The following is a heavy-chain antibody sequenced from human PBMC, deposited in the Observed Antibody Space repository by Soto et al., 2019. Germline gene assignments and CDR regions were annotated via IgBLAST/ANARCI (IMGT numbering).Heavy chain of an antibody. CDR1: GFTFSSYA. V-gene: IGHV3-30-3*01. J-gene: IGHJ6*01. Sequence: QVQLVESGGGVVQPGRSLRLSCAASGFTFSSYAMHWVRQAPGKGLEWVAVISYDGSNKYYADSVKGRFTISRDNSKNTLYLQMNSLRAEDTAVYYCARDLGYSYGPSYYYYGMDVW. CDR2: ISYDGSNK. D-gene: IGHD5-18*01. CDR3: ARDLGYSYGPSYYYYGMDV.